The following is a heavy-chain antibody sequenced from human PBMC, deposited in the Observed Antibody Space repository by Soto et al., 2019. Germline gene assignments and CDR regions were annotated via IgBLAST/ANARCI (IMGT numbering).Heavy chain of an antibody. CDR2: IYSGGST. CDR3: ARVVRFLEWSYYYYYMDV. D-gene: IGHD3-3*01. CDR1: GFXVSSNY. V-gene: IGHV3-66*01. Sequence: WGSLRLSCAASGFXVSSNYMSWVRQAPGKGLEWVSVIYSGGSTYYADSVKGRFTISRDNSKNTLYLQMNSLRAEDTAVYYCARVVRFLEWSYYYYYMDVWGKGTTVTVSS. J-gene: IGHJ6*03.